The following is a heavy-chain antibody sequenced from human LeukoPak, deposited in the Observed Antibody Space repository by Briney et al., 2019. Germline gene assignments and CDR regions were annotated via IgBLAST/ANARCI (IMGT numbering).Heavy chain of an antibody. CDR2: IYSGGAT. CDR3: ARVGGYCSGGSCLAFGS. D-gene: IGHD2-15*01. J-gene: IGHJ4*02. CDR1: GFTVSSSY. V-gene: IGHV3-53*01. Sequence: GGSLRLSCAASGFTVSSSYMTWVRQAPGKGLEWVSVIYSGGATYYADSLKGRFTIYRDNSKNTLFLQMESLRAEDPAVYYCARVGGYCSGGSCLAFGSWGQGTLVTVSS.